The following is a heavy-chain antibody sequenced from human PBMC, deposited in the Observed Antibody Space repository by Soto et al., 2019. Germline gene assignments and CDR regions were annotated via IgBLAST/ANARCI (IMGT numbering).Heavy chain of an antibody. J-gene: IGHJ4*02. CDR1: GFTFSSYA. Sequence: QPGGSLRLSCAASGFTFSSYAMSWVRQAPGKGLEWVSAISGSGGSTYYADSVKGRFTISRDNSKNTLYLQMNSLRDEDTAVYYCARSLGANGHPFDYWGQGTQVTVSS. D-gene: IGHD2-8*01. CDR3: ARSLGANGHPFDY. V-gene: IGHV3-23*01. CDR2: ISGSGGST.